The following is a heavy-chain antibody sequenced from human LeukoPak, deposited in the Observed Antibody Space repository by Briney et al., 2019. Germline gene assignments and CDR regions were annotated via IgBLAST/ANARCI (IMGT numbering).Heavy chain of an antibody. Sequence: PSETLSLTCTVSGGSISSYYWSWIRQPPGKGLEWIGYMYYSGAINYNPSLESRVTISVDTSKNQFSLKLSSVTAADTAMYYCARIGGSFPSLDSWGQGTLVTVSS. J-gene: IGHJ5*01. V-gene: IGHV4-59*01. CDR1: GGSISSYY. CDR3: ARIGGSFPSLDS. CDR2: MYYSGAI. D-gene: IGHD1-26*01.